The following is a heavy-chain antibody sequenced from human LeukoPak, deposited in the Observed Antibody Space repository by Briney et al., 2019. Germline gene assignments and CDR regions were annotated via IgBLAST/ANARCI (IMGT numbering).Heavy chain of an antibody. CDR3: AKGLDYYYGMDV. D-gene: IGHD3-22*01. CDR1: GFTFSSYA. V-gene: IGHV3-30-3*01. J-gene: IGHJ6*02. CDR2: ISYDGSNK. Sequence: GGSLRLSCAASGFTFSSYAMHWVRQAPGKGLEWVAVISYDGSNKHYADSVKGRFTISRDNSKNTLYLQMNSLRAEDTAVYYCAKGLDYYYGMDVWGQGTTVTVSS.